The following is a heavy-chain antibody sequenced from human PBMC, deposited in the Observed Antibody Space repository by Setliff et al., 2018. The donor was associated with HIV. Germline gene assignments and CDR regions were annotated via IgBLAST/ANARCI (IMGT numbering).Heavy chain of an antibody. CDR2: INAGNGNT. J-gene: IGHJ4*02. D-gene: IGHD6-19*01. V-gene: IGHV1-3*01. Sequence: ASVKVSCKASGYTFSSHSIHWVRQAPGQGLEWMGWINAGNGNTKYSQKFQRRSTITRDTSASTVFMELSSLTSEDTAVYYCARDSSGWSPFDYWGQGTLVTVS. CDR1: GYTFSSHS. CDR3: ARDSSGWSPFDY.